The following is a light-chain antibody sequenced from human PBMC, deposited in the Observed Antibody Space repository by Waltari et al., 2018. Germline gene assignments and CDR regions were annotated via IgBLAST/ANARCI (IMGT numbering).Light chain of an antibody. J-gene: IGKJ1*01. Sequence: DIVMTQSPDSLAVSLGERATINCKSSQTVLYSANNKNYLTWYQHKPGQPPKLRISWASMRESGVPDRVTGSGSGTDFTLTISSLQAEDVAVYYCQQHYTTPWTFGQGTKVEIK. CDR3: QQHYTTPWT. CDR2: WAS. CDR1: QTVLYSANNKNY. V-gene: IGKV4-1*01.